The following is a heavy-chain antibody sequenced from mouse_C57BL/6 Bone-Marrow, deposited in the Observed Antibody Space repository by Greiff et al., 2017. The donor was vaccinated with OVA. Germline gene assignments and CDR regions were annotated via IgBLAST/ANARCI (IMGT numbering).Heavy chain of an antibody. Sequence: QVQLQQSGAELVRPGASVTLSCKASGYTFTDYEMHWVKQTPVHGLEWIGAIDPETGGTAYNQKFKGKAILTADKSSSTAYMELRSLTSEDSAVYYCTRSYGSSPFAYWGQGTLVTVSA. CDR1: GYTFTDYE. CDR2: IDPETGGT. J-gene: IGHJ3*01. V-gene: IGHV1-15*01. CDR3: TRSYGSSPFAY. D-gene: IGHD1-1*01.